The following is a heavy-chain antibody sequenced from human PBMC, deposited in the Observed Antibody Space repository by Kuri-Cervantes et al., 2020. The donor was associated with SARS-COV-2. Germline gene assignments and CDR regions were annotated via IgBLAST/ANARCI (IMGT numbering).Heavy chain of an antibody. CDR3: AKDLTFVVAAPAVIRATKALPIT. D-gene: IGHD2-2*02. J-gene: IGHJ5*02. V-gene: IGHV3-23*01. CDR2: LSGSGGST. Sequence: GGSLRLSCAASGFTFSSYAMSWVRQAPGKGLEWVSALSGSGGSTYYADSVKGRFTISRDNSKNTLYLQMNSLRAEDTAVYYCAKDLTFVVAAPAVIRATKALPITWGQGTLVTVSS. CDR1: GFTFSSYA.